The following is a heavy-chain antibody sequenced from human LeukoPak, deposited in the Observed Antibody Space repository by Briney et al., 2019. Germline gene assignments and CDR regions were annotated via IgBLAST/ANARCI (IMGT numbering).Heavy chain of an antibody. Sequence: RPSETLSLTCTVSGGSISIYYWSWIRQPPGKGLEWIGYIYYSGSTNYNPSLKSRVTISVDTSENQFSLKLSSVTAADTAVYYCARDVRHYYYMDVWGKGTTVTVSS. CDR2: IYYSGST. CDR1: GGSISIYY. J-gene: IGHJ6*03. CDR3: ARDVRHYYYMDV. V-gene: IGHV4-59*01.